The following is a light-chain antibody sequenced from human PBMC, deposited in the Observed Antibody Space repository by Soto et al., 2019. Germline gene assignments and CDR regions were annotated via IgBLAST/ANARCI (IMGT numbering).Light chain of an antibody. V-gene: IGLV2-23*01. Sequence: QSALTQPASVSGSPGQSITISCTGTSSDVGNYNLVSWYQQHPGKAPKLIIYEGNKRPSGVSNRFSGSKSGNMVSLTISGLQAEDEADYYCCSYAGSITLYAFCTGTKVTVL. J-gene: IGLJ1*01. CDR3: CSYAGSITLYA. CDR1: SSDVGNYNL. CDR2: EGN.